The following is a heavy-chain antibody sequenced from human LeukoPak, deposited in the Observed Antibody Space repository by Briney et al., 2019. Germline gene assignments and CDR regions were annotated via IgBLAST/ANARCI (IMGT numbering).Heavy chain of an antibody. J-gene: IGHJ4*02. Sequence: GGSLRLSCAASGFTFSTYWMSWVRQAPGKGLEWVANIRQDGSKIYYVDSVKGRFTISRDNAKNSLYLQMNSLRAEDTAVYYCARGRGSIAAAGTPEPTYYFDYWGQGTLVTVSS. V-gene: IGHV3-7*01. CDR3: ARGRGSIAAAGTPEPTYYFDY. D-gene: IGHD6-13*01. CDR1: GFTFSTYW. CDR2: IRQDGSKI.